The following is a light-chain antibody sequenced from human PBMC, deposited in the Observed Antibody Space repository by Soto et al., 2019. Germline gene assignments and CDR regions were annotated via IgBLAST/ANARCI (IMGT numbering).Light chain of an antibody. J-gene: IGKJ1*01. CDR2: EAS. CDR3: QQYDSYPWT. CDR1: QTINRW. V-gene: IGKV1-5*03. Sequence: DIQMTQSPSTLSASVGDRVTITCQASQTINRWLAWHQQKPGKAPKLLIYEASNLETGVPSRFGGSGSGTEFTLIISSLQPDDFATYYCQQYDSYPWTFGQGTKVEIK.